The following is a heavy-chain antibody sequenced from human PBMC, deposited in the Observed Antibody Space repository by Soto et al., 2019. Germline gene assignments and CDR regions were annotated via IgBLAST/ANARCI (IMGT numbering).Heavy chain of an antibody. CDR2: IYYSGST. Sequence: SETLSLTCTVSGGSISSSSYYWGWIRQPPGKGLEWIGSIYYSGSTYYNPSLKSRVTISVDTSKNQFSLKLSSVTAADTAVYYCARHFPFVAAAGIDYWGQGTLVTVSS. V-gene: IGHV4-39*01. D-gene: IGHD6-13*01. CDR1: GGSISSSSYY. J-gene: IGHJ4*02. CDR3: ARHFPFVAAAGIDY.